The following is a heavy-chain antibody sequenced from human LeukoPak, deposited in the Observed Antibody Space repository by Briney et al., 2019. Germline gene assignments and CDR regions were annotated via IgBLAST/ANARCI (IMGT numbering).Heavy chain of an antibody. D-gene: IGHD5-12*01. J-gene: IGHJ4*02. CDR3: ARHDRMGRWLQLSY. CDR1: GGSISSYY. V-gene: IGHV4-59*08. CDR2: IYYSGSN. Sequence: SETLSLTCTVSGGSISSYYWSWLRQPPGKGLEWLGYIYYSGSNNYNPSLKSRVTISVDTSKSQCSLKLSSVTAADTAVYYCARHDRMGRWLQLSYWGQGTLVTVSS.